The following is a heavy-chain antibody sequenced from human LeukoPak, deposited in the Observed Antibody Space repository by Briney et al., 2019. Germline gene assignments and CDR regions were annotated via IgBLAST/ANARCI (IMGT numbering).Heavy chain of an antibody. CDR1: GGSFSGYY. D-gene: IGHD3-10*01. J-gene: IGHJ6*03. Sequence: SETLSLTCAVYGGSFSGYYWSWIRQPPGKGLEWIGEINHSGSTNYNPSLKSRVTISVDTSKNQFSLKPSSVTAADTAVYYCARGPVQGVIRYYYYYMDVWGKGTTVTVSS. V-gene: IGHV4-34*01. CDR2: INHSGST. CDR3: ARGPVQGVIRYYYYYMDV.